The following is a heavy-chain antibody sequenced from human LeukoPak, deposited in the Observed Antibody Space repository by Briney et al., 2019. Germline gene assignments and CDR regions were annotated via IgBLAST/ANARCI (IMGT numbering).Heavy chain of an antibody. CDR3: AKNLLLVDGDYYMDV. J-gene: IGHJ6*03. Sequence: PGGSLRLSCAASGFTFSSYAMTWVRQAPGKGLEWVSGISGNSAKTFYADSVKGRFTISRDNTKNTLYLQMNSLRAEDAAVYYCAKNLLLVDGDYYMDVWGKGTTVTVSS. V-gene: IGHV3-23*01. D-gene: IGHD2-8*02. CDR1: GFTFSSYA. CDR2: ISGNSAKT.